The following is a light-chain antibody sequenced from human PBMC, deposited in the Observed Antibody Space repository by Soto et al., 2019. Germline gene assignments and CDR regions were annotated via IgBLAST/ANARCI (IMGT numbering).Light chain of an antibody. V-gene: IGKV3-11*01. CDR2: DAA. Sequence: EIVLTQSPATLSLTPGETATLSSRASQSVSHELAWSQQRPGQAPRLLIYDAANRATGIPARLSGSGFGTDFALNIGRLECEGCAFYYCQRSTHLPPWTFGQGTRVDI. J-gene: IGKJ1*01. CDR3: QRSTHLPPWT. CDR1: QSVSHE.